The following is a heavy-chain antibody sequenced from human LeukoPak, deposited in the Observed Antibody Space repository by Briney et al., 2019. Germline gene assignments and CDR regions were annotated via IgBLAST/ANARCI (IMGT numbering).Heavy chain of an antibody. V-gene: IGHV7-4-1*02. CDR1: GNIFTTYA. D-gene: IGHD5-12*01. CDR2: INTNTGDP. J-gene: IGHJ4*02. Sequence: ASVKVSCKASGNIFTTYALNWVRQAPGQGLEWMGWINTNTGDPTYAQGFTGRFVFSLDTSVNTAYLQISSLKAEDTAVYYCARDQDRGYDFSFDYWGRGSLVTVSS. CDR3: ARDQDRGYDFSFDY.